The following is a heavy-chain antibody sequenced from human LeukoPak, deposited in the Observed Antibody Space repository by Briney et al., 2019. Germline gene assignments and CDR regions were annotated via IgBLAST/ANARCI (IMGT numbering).Heavy chain of an antibody. V-gene: IGHV3-23*01. CDR2: VSGSGGRI. CDR3: ARGLWALES. CDR1: GFSFANYA. D-gene: IGHD2/OR15-2a*01. Sequence: GGSLRLSCAASGFSFANYAMTWVRQAPGKGLEWVSTVSGSGGRIDYAASVKGRFTISRDNAKNSLYLQVSSLRAEDTAWYYCARGLWALESWGQGTLVTVSS. J-gene: IGHJ4*02.